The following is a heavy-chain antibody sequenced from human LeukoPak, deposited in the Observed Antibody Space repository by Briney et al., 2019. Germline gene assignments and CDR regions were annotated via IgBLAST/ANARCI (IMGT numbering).Heavy chain of an antibody. V-gene: IGHV3-7*01. J-gene: IGHJ4*02. CDR1: GFTFSTFA. CDR2: IKQDGSEK. Sequence: GGSLRLSCAASGFTFSTFAMTWVRQAPGKGLEWVANIKQDGSEKYYVDSVKGRFTISRDNAKNSLYLQMNSLRAEDTAVYYCARDGGSLRYFDWLGYWGQGTLVTVSS. CDR3: ARDGGSLRYFDWLGY. D-gene: IGHD3-9*01.